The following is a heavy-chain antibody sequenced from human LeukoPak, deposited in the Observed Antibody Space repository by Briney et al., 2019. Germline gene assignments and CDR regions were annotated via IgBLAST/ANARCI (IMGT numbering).Heavy chain of an antibody. CDR2: IKQDGSEK. V-gene: IGHV3-7*01. CDR3: ARGRSRWHHPYYFDY. J-gene: IGHJ4*02. D-gene: IGHD4-23*01. CDR1: GFTFSSYW. Sequence: HPGGSLRLSCAASGFTFSSYWMSWVRQAPGKGLEWVANIKQDGSEKYYVDSVKGRFTISRDNAKNSLYLQMNSLRAEDTAVYYCARGRSRWHHPYYFDYWGQGTLVTVSS.